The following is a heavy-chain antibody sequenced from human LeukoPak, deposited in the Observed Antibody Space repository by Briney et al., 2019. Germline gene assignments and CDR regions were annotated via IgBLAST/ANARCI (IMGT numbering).Heavy chain of an antibody. CDR3: ARGDCSGGSCYLFDY. Sequence: AETLSLTCTVSGGSISSSSYYWGWIRQPPGKGLEWIGSIYYSGSTYYNPSLKSRVTISVDTSKNQFSLKLSSVTAADTAVYYCARGDCSGGSCYLFDYWGQGALVTVSS. D-gene: IGHD2-15*01. CDR2: IYYSGST. V-gene: IGHV4-39*01. J-gene: IGHJ4*02. CDR1: GGSISSSSYY.